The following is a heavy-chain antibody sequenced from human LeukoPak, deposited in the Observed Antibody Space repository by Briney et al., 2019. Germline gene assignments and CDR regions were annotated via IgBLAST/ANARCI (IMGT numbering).Heavy chain of an antibody. CDR3: ATSPSEFLQWLFFDY. CDR1: GFTFSSYA. Sequence: GGSLRLSCAASGFTFSSYAMSWVRQAPGKGLEWVSAISGSGGSTYYADSVKGRFTISRDNSKNTLYLQMNSLRAEDTAVYYCATSPSEFLQWLFFDYWGQGTLVTVSS. J-gene: IGHJ4*02. V-gene: IGHV3-23*01. D-gene: IGHD3-3*01. CDR2: ISGSGGST.